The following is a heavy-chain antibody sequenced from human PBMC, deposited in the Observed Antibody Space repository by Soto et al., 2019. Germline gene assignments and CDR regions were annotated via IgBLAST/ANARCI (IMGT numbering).Heavy chain of an antibody. V-gene: IGHV3-23*01. CDR2: LTRSGHT. Sequence: PGGSLRLSCAASGFPFSNYAMSWVRQAPGKGLEWVSTLTRSGHTLYADSVRGRFTISRDNSKNTLSLQMDRLRAEDTAVYYCAREYAPGSPNYDYWGLGTLVTVSS. CDR1: GFPFSNYA. J-gene: IGHJ4*02. D-gene: IGHD3-10*01. CDR3: AREYAPGSPNYDY.